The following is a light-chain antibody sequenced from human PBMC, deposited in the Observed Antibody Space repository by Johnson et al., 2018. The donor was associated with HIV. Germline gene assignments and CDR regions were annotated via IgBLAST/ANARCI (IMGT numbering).Light chain of an antibody. V-gene: IGLV1-51*02. CDR2: ENN. CDR3: GTWDSSLSAYV. CDR1: SSNIGNNY. Sequence: QSVLTQPPSVSAAPGQKVTISCSGSSSNIGNNYVSWYKQFPGTAPKLLMYENNKRPSGIPERFSGSKSGTSATLGITGLQTGDEADYYCGTWDSSLSAYVFVTGTKVTV. J-gene: IGLJ1*01.